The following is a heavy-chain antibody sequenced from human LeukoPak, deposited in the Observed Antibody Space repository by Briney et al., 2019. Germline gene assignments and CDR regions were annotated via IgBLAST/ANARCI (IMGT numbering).Heavy chain of an antibody. CDR1: GFTVSINY. CDR2: IYSGGST. CDR3: ASWAYYYYGMDV. Sequence: PGGSLRLSCAASGFTVSINYMSWVRQAPGKGLEWVSVIYSGGSTYYADSVKGRFTISRDNSKNTLYLQMNSLRAEDTAVYYCASWAYYYYGMDVWGQGTTVTVSS. V-gene: IGHV3-53*01. J-gene: IGHJ6*02. D-gene: IGHD7-27*01.